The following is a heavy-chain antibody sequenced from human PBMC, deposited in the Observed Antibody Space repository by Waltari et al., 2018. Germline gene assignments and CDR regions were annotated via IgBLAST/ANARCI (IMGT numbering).Heavy chain of an antibody. Sequence: QVQLVESGGGVVHTGRSLRLSCEAYGFNFSYHAMHGVRQSRGKGLEWVAVISYDGSDEDSAVSVVCRLTISRDDSKDTVNLQMNSLRPEDTAVYYCARDGPLQIQSWYSFDYWGQGTLVTVSS. CDR2: ISYDGSDE. V-gene: IGHV3-30-3*01. CDR1: GFNFSYHA. D-gene: IGHD5-18*01. J-gene: IGHJ4*02. CDR3: ARDGPLQIQSWYSFDY.